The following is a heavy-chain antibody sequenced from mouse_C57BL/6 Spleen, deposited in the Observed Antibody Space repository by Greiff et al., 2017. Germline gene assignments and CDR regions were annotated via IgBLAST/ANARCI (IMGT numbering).Heavy chain of an antibody. V-gene: IGHV1-50*01. D-gene: IGHD3-3*01. CDR2: IDPSDSYT. Sequence: VQLQQPGAELVKPGASVKLSCKASGYTFTSYWMQWVKQRPGQGLEWIGEIDPSDSYTNYNQKFKGKATLTVDTSSSTAYMQLSSLTSEDSAVYYCVLGDFDYWGQGTTLTVSS. J-gene: IGHJ2*01. CDR3: VLGDFDY. CDR1: GYTFTSYW.